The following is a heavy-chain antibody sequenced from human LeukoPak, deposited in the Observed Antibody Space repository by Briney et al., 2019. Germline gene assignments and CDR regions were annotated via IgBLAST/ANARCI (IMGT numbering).Heavy chain of an antibody. CDR1: GFTFSDYY. V-gene: IGHV3-11*01. CDR3: ARSIEVVVAAMFDY. CDR2: ISSSGSTI. Sequence: GGSLRLSCAASGFTFSDYYMSWIRQAPGKGLEWVSYISSSGSTIYYADSVKGRFTISRDNAKNSLYLQMNSLRAEDTAVYYCARSIEVVVAAMFDYWGQGTLVTVSS. J-gene: IGHJ4*02. D-gene: IGHD2-15*01.